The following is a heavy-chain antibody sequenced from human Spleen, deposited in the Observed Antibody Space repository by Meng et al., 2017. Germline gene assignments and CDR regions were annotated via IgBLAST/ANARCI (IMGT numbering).Heavy chain of an antibody. Sequence: SVKGRCTISRDNSKNTLYLQMNSLRDEDTSVYHCAKDDYGDRGRVDYWGQGTLVTVSS. D-gene: IGHD4-17*01. V-gene: IGHV3-30*02. CDR3: AKDDYGDRGRVDY. J-gene: IGHJ4*02.